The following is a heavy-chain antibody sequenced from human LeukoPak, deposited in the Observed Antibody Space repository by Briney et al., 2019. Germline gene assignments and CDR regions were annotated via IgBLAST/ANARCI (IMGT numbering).Heavy chain of an antibody. J-gene: IGHJ4*02. CDR2: IRSKAYGGTT. D-gene: IGHD2-21*01. Sequence: PGGSLRLSCTASGFTFGDYAMSWVRQAPGKGLEWVGFIRSKAYGGTTEYAASVKGRFTISRDDSKSIAYLQMNSLKTEDTAVYYCTSSYCGGDCYPIPDYWGQGTLVTVSS. CDR1: GFTFGDYA. V-gene: IGHV3-49*04. CDR3: TSSYCGGDCYPIPDY.